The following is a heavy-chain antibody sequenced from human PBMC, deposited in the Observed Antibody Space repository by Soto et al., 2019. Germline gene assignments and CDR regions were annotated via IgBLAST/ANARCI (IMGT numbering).Heavy chain of an antibody. Sequence: HRGGSLTLSSVASGFTFSSFEMKWVRQAQEKGLEWMSHINSGSKTTYYADTVKGRFTISRDNAKNSLYLQMSSLRAEDAAVYYCARNYIIYYDGSRAHYSWGPGTLVTVSS. V-gene: IGHV3-48*03. D-gene: IGHD3-22*01. CDR2: INSGSKTT. CDR1: GFTFSSFE. J-gene: IGHJ5*02. CDR3: ARNYIIYYDGSRAHYS.